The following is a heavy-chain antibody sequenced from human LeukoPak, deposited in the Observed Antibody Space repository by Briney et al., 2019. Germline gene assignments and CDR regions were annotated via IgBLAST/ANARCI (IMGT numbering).Heavy chain of an antibody. J-gene: IGHJ5*02. CDR3: AKSIFGVVIGNWFDP. D-gene: IGHD3-3*01. Sequence: GGSLRLSCAASGFTFSSYAMSWVRQAPGKGLEWVSAISGSGGSTYYADSVKGRFTISRDNSKNTLYLQMNSLRAEDTAVYYCAKSIFGVVIGNWFDPWGQGTLVTVSS. CDR2: ISGSGGST. CDR1: GFTFSSYA. V-gene: IGHV3-23*01.